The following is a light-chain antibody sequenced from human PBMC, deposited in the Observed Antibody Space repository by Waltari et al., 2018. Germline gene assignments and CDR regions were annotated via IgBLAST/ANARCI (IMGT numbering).Light chain of an antibody. CDR1: RSDIGAYNF. CDR3: SSYTTGSTRYV. CDR2: DVN. V-gene: IGLV2-14*03. J-gene: IGLJ1*01. Sequence: QSPLTQPASVSGSPGQSITISCTGTRSDIGAYNFVSWYQKHPGKAPKVMIYDVNNRPSGVSSRFSGSKSGNTASLTISGLQAEDEADYYCSSYTTGSTRYVFGSGTKVTVL.